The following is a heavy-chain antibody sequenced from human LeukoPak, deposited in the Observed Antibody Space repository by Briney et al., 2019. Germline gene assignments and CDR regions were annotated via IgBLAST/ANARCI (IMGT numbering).Heavy chain of an antibody. V-gene: IGHV4-39*01. CDR3: ARHIEEQWFDP. J-gene: IGHJ5*02. CDR1: GGSITSRSFY. Sequence: SETLSLTCTVSGGSITSRSFYWGWIRQSPGKGLQWIGSIYYSGSTYYDPSLESRVTISGDTSKNQVSLKLTSVTAADTAVYYCARHIEEQWFDPWGQGTLVTVSS. CDR2: IYYSGST. D-gene: IGHD1/OR15-1a*01.